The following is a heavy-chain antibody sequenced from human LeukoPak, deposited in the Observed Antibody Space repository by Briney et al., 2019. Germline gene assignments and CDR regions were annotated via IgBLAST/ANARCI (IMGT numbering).Heavy chain of an antibody. Sequence: PGGSLRLSCAASGFTFSSYWMSWVRQAPGKGLEWVAAINQDGSEKYYVDSVKGRFTISRDNAKNSLYLQMNSLRAEDTAVYYCARDTPGPDYDILTIFDYWGQGTLVTVSS. CDR2: INQDGSEK. CDR3: ARDTPGPDYDILTIFDY. V-gene: IGHV3-7*05. D-gene: IGHD3-9*01. CDR1: GFTFSSYW. J-gene: IGHJ4*02.